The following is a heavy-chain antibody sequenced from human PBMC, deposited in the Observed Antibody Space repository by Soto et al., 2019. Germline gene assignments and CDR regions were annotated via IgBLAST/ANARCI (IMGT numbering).Heavy chain of an antibody. CDR2: TYYRSRWYN. Sequence: SQTLSLTCAFSGDSVSSNSAAWNWIRLSPSRGLEWLARTYYRSRWYNDYAVSVRSRITVNVDTSKNQFSLQLTSVTPEDTAVYYCAGTTSHQWYYMDVWGKGTTVTVSS. V-gene: IGHV6-1*01. D-gene: IGHD1-7*01. J-gene: IGHJ6*03. CDR1: GDSVSSNSAA. CDR3: AGTTSHQWYYMDV.